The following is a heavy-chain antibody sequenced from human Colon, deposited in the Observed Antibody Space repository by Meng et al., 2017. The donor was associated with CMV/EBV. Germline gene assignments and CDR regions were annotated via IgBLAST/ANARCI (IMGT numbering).Heavy chain of an antibody. CDR2: INHSEST. D-gene: IGHD3-3*01. CDR1: GRSLSGSY. CDR3: ARTDYYDFG. Sequence: QVQPHQCRAGLLKPTATLSLTCGVCGRSLSGSYRSWVRHPPGKGLEWIGEINHSESTNYNPSLKSRVTISVDTSKSQFSLKLSSVTAADTAVYYCARTDYYDFGWGQGTLVTVSS. V-gene: IGHV4-34*01. J-gene: IGHJ4*02.